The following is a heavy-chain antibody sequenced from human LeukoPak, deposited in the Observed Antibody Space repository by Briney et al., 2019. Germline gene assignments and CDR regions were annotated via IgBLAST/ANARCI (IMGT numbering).Heavy chain of an antibody. CDR1: GFSFRSCG. CDR2: IQYDGSNK. CDR3: AKGAGVGFDY. J-gene: IGHJ4*02. Sequence: GGSLRLSCAASGFSFRSCGMHWVRQAPGNGLEWVAFIQYDGSNKYYADSVKGRFTISRDNSKNTLFLQMNSLRAADTAVYYCAKGAGVGFDYWGQGTLVTVSS. D-gene: IGHD3-3*01. V-gene: IGHV3-30*02.